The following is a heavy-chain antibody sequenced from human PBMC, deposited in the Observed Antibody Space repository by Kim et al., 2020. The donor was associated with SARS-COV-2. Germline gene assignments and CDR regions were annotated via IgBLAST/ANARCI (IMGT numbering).Heavy chain of an antibody. J-gene: IGHJ4*02. V-gene: IGHV3-30-3*01. CDR1: GFTFSSYT. CDR2: ISYDGSNK. Sequence: GGSLRLSCATSGFTFSSYTMHWVRQAPGKGLEWVAVISYDGSNKYYADSVKGRFTISRDNSKNTLYLQMNSLRAEDTAVFYCARVLAGATADYWGQGTLV. CDR3: ARVLAGATADY. D-gene: IGHD1-26*01.